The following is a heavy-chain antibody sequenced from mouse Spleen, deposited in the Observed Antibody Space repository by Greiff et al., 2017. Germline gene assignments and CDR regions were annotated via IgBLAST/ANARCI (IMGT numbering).Heavy chain of an antibody. J-gene: IGHJ3*01. D-gene: IGHD2-4*01. V-gene: IGHV5-9*03. Sequence: EVQLVESGGGLVKPGGSLKLSCAASGFTFSSYTMSWVRQTPEKRLEWVATISSGGGNTYYPDSVKGRFTISRDNAKNTLYLQMSSLRSEDTALYYCARYSYYDYDGFAYWGQGTLVTVSA. CDR3: ARYSYYDYDGFAY. CDR1: GFTFSSYT. CDR2: ISSGGGNT.